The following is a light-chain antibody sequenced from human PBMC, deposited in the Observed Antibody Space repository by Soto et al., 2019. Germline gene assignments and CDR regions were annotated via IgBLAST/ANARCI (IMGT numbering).Light chain of an antibody. CDR3: SSYVTSNNLRV. CDR1: SSDVGSYNL. V-gene: IGLV2-14*02. J-gene: IGLJ1*01. Sequence: QSVLTQPASVSGSPGQSITISCTGTSSDVGSYNLVSWYRQHPGKAPKLMIYDGSKRPSGVSNRFSGSKSGNTASLTISGLRAEDEADYYCSSYVTSNNLRVFGTGTKVTVL. CDR2: DGS.